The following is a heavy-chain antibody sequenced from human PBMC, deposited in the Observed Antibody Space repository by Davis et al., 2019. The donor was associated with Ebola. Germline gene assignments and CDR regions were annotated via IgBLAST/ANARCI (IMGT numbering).Heavy chain of an antibody. J-gene: IGHJ4*02. V-gene: IGHV3-30*04. Sequence: GESLKISCAASGFTFSSYAMHWVRQAPGKGLEWVALISHDVRNKFYADSVKGRFTISRDNSKNTLYLQMNSLRADDTAVYYCARGTLSNCWSGHFDYWGQGTVVTVSS. CDR2: ISHDVRNK. CDR3: ARGTLSNCWSGHFDY. CDR1: GFTFSSYA. D-gene: IGHD3-3*01.